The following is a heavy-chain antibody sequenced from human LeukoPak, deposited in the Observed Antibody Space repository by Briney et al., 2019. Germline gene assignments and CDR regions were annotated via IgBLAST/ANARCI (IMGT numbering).Heavy chain of an antibody. D-gene: IGHD2/OR15-2a*01. V-gene: IGHV3-74*01. Sequence: GGSLRLSCVASGFTFSSRWMHWVRQAPGKGLVWVSIINTDGSTTRYADFVEGRFTISRDNARNTLYLEMNSLRVEDSAVYFCARDISRTMDVWGQGTTVTV. CDR1: GFTFSSRW. CDR2: INTDGSTT. CDR3: ARDISRTMDV. J-gene: IGHJ6*02.